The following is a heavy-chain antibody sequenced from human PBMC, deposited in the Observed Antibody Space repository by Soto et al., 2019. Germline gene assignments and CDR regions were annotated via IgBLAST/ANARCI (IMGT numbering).Heavy chain of an antibody. Sequence: ASVKVSCKASGYTFTSYAMHWVRQAPGQRLEWMGWINAGNGNTKYSQKFQGRVTITRDTSASTAYMELSSLRSEDTAVYYCAMSSGGPTGSVDYYYYMDVWGKGTTVTVSS. CDR2: INAGNGNT. CDR3: AMSSGGPTGSVDYYYYMDV. V-gene: IGHV1-3*01. D-gene: IGHD6-19*01. CDR1: GYTFTSYA. J-gene: IGHJ6*03.